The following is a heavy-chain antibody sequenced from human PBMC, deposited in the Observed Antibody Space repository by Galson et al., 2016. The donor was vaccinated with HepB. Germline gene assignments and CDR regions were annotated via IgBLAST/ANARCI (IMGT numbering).Heavy chain of an antibody. J-gene: IGHJ6*02. D-gene: IGHD7-27*01. CDR2: INPKSGGT. CDR1: GYTFTDCY. V-gene: IGHV1-2*02. Sequence: SVKVSCKASGYTFTDCYIHWVRQAPGQGLEWMGWINPKSGGTNYEQRFQGRVTVSRDTSISTAYMELTRLTSDDTAVYYCARVSGVYYGMGGWGHGTTVTVSS. CDR3: ARVSGVYYGMGG.